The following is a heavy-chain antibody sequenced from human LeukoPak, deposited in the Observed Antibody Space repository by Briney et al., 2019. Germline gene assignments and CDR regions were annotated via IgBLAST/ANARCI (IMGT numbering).Heavy chain of an antibody. Sequence: PSETLSLTCTVSGGSISSSSYYWGWIRQPPGKGLEWIGSIYYSGSTYYNPSLKSRVTISVDTSKNQFSLKLSSVTAADTAVYYCQTHSSSPDHYYSYNMDVWGHGTTVTVSS. CDR1: GGSISSSSYY. J-gene: IGHJ6*02. D-gene: IGHD6-6*01. CDR3: QTHSSSPDHYYSYNMDV. CDR2: IYYSGST. V-gene: IGHV4-39*01.